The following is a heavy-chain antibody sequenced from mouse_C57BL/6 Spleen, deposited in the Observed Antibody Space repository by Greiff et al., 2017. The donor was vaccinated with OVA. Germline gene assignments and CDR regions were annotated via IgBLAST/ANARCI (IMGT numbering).Heavy chain of an antibody. D-gene: IGHD1-1*01. CDR1: GYSITSGYY. J-gene: IGHJ1*03. CDR2: ISYDGSN. Sequence: EVQLVESGPGLVKPSQSLSLTCSVTGYSITSGYYWNWIRQFPGNKLEWMGYISYDGSNNYNPSLKNRISITRDTSKNQFFLKLNSVTTEDTATYYCARGSHYYGSSYGYFDVWGTGTTFTVSS. CDR3: ARGSHYYGSSYGYFDV. V-gene: IGHV3-6*01.